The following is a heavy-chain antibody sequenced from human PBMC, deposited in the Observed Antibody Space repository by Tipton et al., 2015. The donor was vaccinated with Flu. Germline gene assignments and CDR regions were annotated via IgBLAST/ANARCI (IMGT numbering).Heavy chain of an antibody. CDR1: GGSFSGYY. CDR2: INHSGST. Sequence: TLSLTCAVYGGSFSGYYWSWIRQPPGKGLEWIGEINHSGSTNYNPSLKSRVTISVDTSKNQFSLKLSSVTAADTAVYYCARGQNYDFWSGYYYMDVWGKGTTVTVSS. CDR3: ARGQNYDFWSGYYYMDV. V-gene: IGHV4-34*01. D-gene: IGHD3-3*01. J-gene: IGHJ6*03.